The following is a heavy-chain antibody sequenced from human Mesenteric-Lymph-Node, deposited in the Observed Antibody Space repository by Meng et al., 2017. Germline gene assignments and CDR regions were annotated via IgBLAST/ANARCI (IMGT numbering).Heavy chain of an antibody. V-gene: IGHV1-69*06. CDR3: ASLMVVAATPFDY. CDR1: GGTFSSYA. J-gene: IGHJ4*02. D-gene: IGHD2-15*01. Sequence: SVKVSCKASGGTFSSYAISWVRQAPGQGLEWMGGIIPIFGTTNYAQTFQDRVTITADKSTSTAYMELSRLRSDDTAVYYCASLMVVAATPFDYWGQGTLVTVSS. CDR2: IIPIFGTT.